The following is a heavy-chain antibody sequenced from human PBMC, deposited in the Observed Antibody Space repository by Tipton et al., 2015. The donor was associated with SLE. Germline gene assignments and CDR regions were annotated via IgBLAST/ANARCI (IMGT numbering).Heavy chain of an antibody. CDR1: GGSFSGYY. CDR3: ARVLYYYDSSGSTGAFDI. Sequence: TLSLTCAVYGGSFSGYYWSWIRQPPGKGLELIGEINHSGSTNYNPSLKSRVTISVDTSKNQFSLKLSSVTAADTAVYYCARVLYYYDSSGSTGAFDIWGQGTMVTVSS. CDR2: INHSGST. V-gene: IGHV4-34*01. D-gene: IGHD3-22*01. J-gene: IGHJ3*02.